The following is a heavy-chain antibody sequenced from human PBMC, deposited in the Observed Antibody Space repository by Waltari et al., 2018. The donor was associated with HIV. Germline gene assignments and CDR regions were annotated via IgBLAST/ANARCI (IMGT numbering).Heavy chain of an antibody. CDR3: ARGKDCGGGTCDGYHYYGMDV. J-gene: IGHJ6*02. Sequence: EVQLVESGGGLVQPGGSLRLSCAASGFTFTTSWVHWVRPAPGKGLVWVSRINHDGTDTRYADSVKGRFTISRDNAKNTVYLQVNSLRGEDTSVYYCARGKDCGGGTCDGYHYYGMDVWGQGTTVTVSS. CDR1: GFTFTTSW. V-gene: IGHV3-74*01. CDR2: INHDGTDT. D-gene: IGHD2-15*01.